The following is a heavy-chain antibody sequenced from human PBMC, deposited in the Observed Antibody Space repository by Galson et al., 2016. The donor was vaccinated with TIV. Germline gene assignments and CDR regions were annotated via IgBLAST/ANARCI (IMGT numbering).Heavy chain of an antibody. Sequence: SLRLSCAASGFTSSSYEMNWVRQAPGKGLEWVSYIIESGRSTYYADSVKGRFSISRDNAKNSLYLQMSSLRAEDTAVYYCARGRGYCDTTSCYVDYWGQGALVTVSS. CDR3: ARGRGYCDTTSCYVDY. CDR1: GFTSSSYE. J-gene: IGHJ4*02. CDR2: IIESGRST. V-gene: IGHV3-48*03. D-gene: IGHD2-2*01.